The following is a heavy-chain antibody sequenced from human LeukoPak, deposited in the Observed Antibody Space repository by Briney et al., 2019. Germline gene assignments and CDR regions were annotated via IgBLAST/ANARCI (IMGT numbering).Heavy chain of an antibody. CDR2: LGQDGSEK. Sequence: PGGSLRLSCAASGFTAGAHWMSWVRQAPGKGLEWVANLGQDGSEKYYVDSVKGRFTISRDIAKNSLYLQMNSLRAEDTAVYYCARYYDGTTYSDAFDIWGPGTMVTVSS. V-gene: IGHV3-7*04. CDR1: GFTAGAHW. J-gene: IGHJ3*02. CDR3: ARYYDGTTYSDAFDI. D-gene: IGHD3-22*01.